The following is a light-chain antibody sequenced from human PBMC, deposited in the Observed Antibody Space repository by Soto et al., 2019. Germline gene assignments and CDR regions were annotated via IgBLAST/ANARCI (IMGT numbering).Light chain of an antibody. CDR3: QQSYSTLYT. CDR2: AAS. J-gene: IGKJ2*01. CDR1: QSMSSY. Sequence: DIQMTQSPSSLSASVGDRVTITCRASQSMSSYLNWYQQKPGKAPKLLIYAASSLQSGVTSRFSGSVSGTDFTLTISSLQPEDFATYYCQQSYSTLYTFGQGTKLEIK. V-gene: IGKV1-39*01.